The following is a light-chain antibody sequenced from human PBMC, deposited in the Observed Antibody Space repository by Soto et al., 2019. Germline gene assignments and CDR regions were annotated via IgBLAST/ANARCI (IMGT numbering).Light chain of an antibody. J-gene: IGLJ1*01. CDR2: TNS. V-gene: IGLV1-40*01. CDR3: QSYDSSLSGYV. Sequence: QSVLTQPPSVSGAPGQRVTISCTGSSSNIGANYDVHWYQHLPGTAPKLLIYTNSNPPSGVPDRFSGSKSGTSASLAITGLQAEDEADYYCQSYDSSLSGYVVGTGTKLTVL. CDR1: SSNIGANYD.